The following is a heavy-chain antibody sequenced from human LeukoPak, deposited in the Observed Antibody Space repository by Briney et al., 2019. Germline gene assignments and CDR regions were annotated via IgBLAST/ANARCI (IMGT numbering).Heavy chain of an antibody. CDR3: ARSMTGTLYLDY. D-gene: IGHD1-7*01. Sequence: SETLSLTCTVSGGSISSHYWSWIRQPPGKGLEWIGYIYYTGNTKYNPSLKSRVTISVDTSKNQFSLWLSSVTAADTAIYSCARSMTGTLYLDYWGQGSLVTVSS. J-gene: IGHJ4*02. CDR1: GGSISSHY. CDR2: IYYTGNT. V-gene: IGHV4-59*11.